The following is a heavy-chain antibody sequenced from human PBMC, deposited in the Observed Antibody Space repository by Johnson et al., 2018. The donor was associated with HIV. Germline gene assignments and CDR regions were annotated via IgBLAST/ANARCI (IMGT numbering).Heavy chain of an antibody. D-gene: IGHD1-26*01. Sequence: QMMLVESGGGLVKPGGSLRLSCAPSGFTFSDYYMSWMRQAPGKGLEWVAVISYDGSNKYYADSVKGRFTISRDNSKNTLYLQMNSLRAEDTAVYYCAKDRRQSSWELLDDAFDIWGQGTMV. CDR1: GFTFSDYY. J-gene: IGHJ3*02. CDR2: ISYDGSNK. V-gene: IGHV3-30*18. CDR3: AKDRRQSSWELLDDAFDI.